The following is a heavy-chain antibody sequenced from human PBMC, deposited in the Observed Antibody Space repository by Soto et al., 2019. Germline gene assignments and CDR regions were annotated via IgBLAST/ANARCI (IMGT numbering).Heavy chain of an antibody. D-gene: IGHD2-2*01. CDR3: ARARCISTSCYSPVRHYGMDV. J-gene: IGHJ6*02. CDR2: ISYDGSNK. Sequence: GGSLRLSCAASGFTFSSYAMHWVRQAPGKGLEWVAVISYDGSNKYYAESVKGRFTISRDNSKNTLYLQMNSLRAEDTAVYYCARARCISTSCYSPVRHYGMDVWGQGTTVTVSS. V-gene: IGHV3-30-3*01. CDR1: GFTFSSYA.